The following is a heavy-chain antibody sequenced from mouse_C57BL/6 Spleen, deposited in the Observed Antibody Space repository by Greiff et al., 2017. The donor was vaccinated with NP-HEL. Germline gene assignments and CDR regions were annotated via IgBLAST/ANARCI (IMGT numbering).Heavy chain of an antibody. Sequence: QVQLQQSGAELVKPGASVKISCKASGYAFSSYWMNWVKQRPGKGLEWIGQIYPGDGDTNYNGKFKGKATLTADKSSSTAYMQLSSLTSEDSAVYFCSRGIYYGYDDGMYYFDYWGQGTTLTVSS. D-gene: IGHD2-2*01. CDR2: IYPGDGDT. V-gene: IGHV1-80*01. CDR1: GYAFSSYW. CDR3: SRGIYYGYDDGMYYFDY. J-gene: IGHJ2*01.